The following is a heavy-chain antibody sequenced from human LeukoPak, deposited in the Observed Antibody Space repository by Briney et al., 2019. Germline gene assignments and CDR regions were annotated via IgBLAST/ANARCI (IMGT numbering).Heavy chain of an antibody. CDR1: GYSFTGHY. J-gene: IGHJ3*02. Sequence: ASVKVSCKASGYSFTGHYMHWVRQAPPQGLEWVGWINPKRGGTNYAQKFQGRVTMTGDTSISTAYMYMSSLRADDTAVYYCARNLWFGESSDAFDMWGQGTMVTVSS. D-gene: IGHD3-10*01. CDR2: INPKRGGT. CDR3: ARNLWFGESSDAFDM. V-gene: IGHV1-2*02.